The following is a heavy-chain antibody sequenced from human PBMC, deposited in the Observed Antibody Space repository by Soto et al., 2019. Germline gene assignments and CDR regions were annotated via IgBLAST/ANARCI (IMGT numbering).Heavy chain of an antibody. CDR3: AKDRRIAVAGECALD. V-gene: IGHV3-23*01. D-gene: IGHD6-19*01. CDR2: ISGSGGST. J-gene: IGHJ4*02. CDR1: RFTFSSYA. Sequence: EVQLLESGGGLVQPGGSLRLSCAASRFTFSSYAMSWVRQAPGKGLEWVSAISGSGGSTYYADSVKGRFTISRDNSKNTLYLQMNSLRAEDTAVYYCAKDRRIAVAGECALDWGQGTLVTVSS.